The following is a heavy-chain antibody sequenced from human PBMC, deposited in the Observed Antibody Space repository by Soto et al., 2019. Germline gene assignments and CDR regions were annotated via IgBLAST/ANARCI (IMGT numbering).Heavy chain of an antibody. J-gene: IGHJ4*02. CDR2: ISWSSVYT. Sequence: EVQLVESGGGLVHPGRSLRLSCAASEFTFDDYAMHWVRQAPGKGLECVAFISWSSVYTGYADSVKGRFTISRDNAKNYLYLEMNSLRPADMALYYCVKDKSLGGEASTYYFDFWGQGTLVTVSS. CDR3: VKDKSLGGEASTYYFDF. V-gene: IGHV3-9*03. CDR1: EFTFDDYA. D-gene: IGHD2-21*01.